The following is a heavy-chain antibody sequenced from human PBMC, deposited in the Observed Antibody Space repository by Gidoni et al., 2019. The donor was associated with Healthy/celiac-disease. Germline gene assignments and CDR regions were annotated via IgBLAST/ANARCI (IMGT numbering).Heavy chain of an antibody. Sequence: QVQLVQSGAEVKKPGASVKVSCKASGYTFPSSDINWVRQATGQGLEWMGWMNPNSGNTGYAQKFQVRVTMTRNTSISTAYMELSSLRSEDTAVYYCWVRGTDYYYYYGMDVWGQGTTVTVSS. V-gene: IGHV1-8*01. CDR2: MNPNSGNT. D-gene: IGHD3-10*01. CDR3: WVRGTDYYYYYGMDV. J-gene: IGHJ6*02. CDR1: GYTFPSSD.